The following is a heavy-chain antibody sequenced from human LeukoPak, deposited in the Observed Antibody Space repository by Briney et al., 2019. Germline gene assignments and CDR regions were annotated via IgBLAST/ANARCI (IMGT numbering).Heavy chain of an antibody. CDR3: ARDFGYRSTHDY. D-gene: IGHD6-25*01. CDR1: GGTFSSYG. J-gene: IGHJ4*02. CDR2: ISAYNGNT. Sequence: ASVKVSCKASGGTFSSYGISWVRQAPGQGLEWMGWISAYNGNTNYAQKLQGRVTMTTDTSTSTAYMELRSLRSDDTAVYYCARDFGYRSTHDYWGQGTLVTVSS. V-gene: IGHV1-18*01.